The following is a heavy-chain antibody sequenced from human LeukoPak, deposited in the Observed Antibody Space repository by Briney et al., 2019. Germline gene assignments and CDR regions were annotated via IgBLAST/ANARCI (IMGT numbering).Heavy chain of an antibody. J-gene: IGHJ6*03. D-gene: IGHD6-13*01. CDR2: MNPNSGNT. V-gene: IGHV1-8*01. CDR1: GYTFTSYD. Sequence: ASVKVSCRASGYTFTSYDINWVRQATGQGLEWMGWMNPNSGNTGYAQKFRGRVTMTEDTSTDTAYMELSSLRSEDTAVYYCATVRYSSSWSYYYYYYMDVWGKGTTVTVSS. CDR3: ATVRYSSSWSYYYYYYMDV.